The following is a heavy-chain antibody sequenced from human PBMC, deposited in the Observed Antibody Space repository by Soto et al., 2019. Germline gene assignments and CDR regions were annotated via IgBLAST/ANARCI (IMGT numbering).Heavy chain of an antibody. CDR2: LSANSVST. CDR1: GFTFSTYA. V-gene: IGHV3-23*01. Sequence: PGGSLRLSCAASGFTFSTYAMTWVRQAPGKGLEWVSSLSANSVSTYYADSVRGRFTISRDNSKNTLYLQMNSLRAEDTAVYYCARETVTIPYWGQGTLVTVSS. CDR3: ARETVTIPY. J-gene: IGHJ1*01. D-gene: IGHD4-17*01.